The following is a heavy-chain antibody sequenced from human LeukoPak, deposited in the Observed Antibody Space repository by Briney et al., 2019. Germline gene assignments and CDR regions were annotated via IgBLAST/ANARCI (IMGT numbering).Heavy chain of an antibody. CDR3: ARLGGSKLDY. J-gene: IGHJ4*02. Sequence: SETLSLTCTVSGGSISSYYWSWIRQPPGKGLEWIGYVYTSGSTNYNPSLKSRVTISVDTSKNQFSLKLSSVTAADTAVYYCARLGGSKLDYRGQGTLVTVSS. CDR1: GGSISSYY. CDR2: VYTSGST. V-gene: IGHV4-4*09. D-gene: IGHD1-26*01.